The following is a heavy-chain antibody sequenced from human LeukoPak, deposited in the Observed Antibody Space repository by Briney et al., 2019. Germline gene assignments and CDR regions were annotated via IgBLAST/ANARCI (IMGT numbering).Heavy chain of an antibody. Sequence: GGSLRLSCAVSGLSFSTSYMTWVRQAPGKGMEWVSLIYSPGTTYYADSVKGRFTISRDNSKNTLYLQMNSLRAEDTAVYYCAKVATYSSGWYDYWGQGTLVTVSS. V-gene: IGHV3-53*01. CDR1: GLSFSTSY. CDR2: IYSPGTT. D-gene: IGHD6-19*01. J-gene: IGHJ4*02. CDR3: AKVATYSSGWYDY.